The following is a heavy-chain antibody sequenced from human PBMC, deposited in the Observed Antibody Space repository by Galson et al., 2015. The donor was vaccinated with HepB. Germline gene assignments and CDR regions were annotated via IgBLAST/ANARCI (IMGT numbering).Heavy chain of an antibody. Sequence: SVKVSCKASGYTFTSYGISWVRQAPGQGLEWVGWISAYNGNTNYAQKLQGRVTMTTDTSTSTAYMELRSLRSDDTAVYYCARAHFLEWLLGWFDPWGQGTLVTVSS. CDR3: ARAHFLEWLLGWFDP. D-gene: IGHD3-3*01. CDR2: ISAYNGNT. CDR1: GYTFTSYG. V-gene: IGHV1-18*01. J-gene: IGHJ5*02.